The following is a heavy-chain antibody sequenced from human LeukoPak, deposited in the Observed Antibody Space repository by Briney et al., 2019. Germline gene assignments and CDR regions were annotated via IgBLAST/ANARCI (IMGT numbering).Heavy chain of an antibody. Sequence: SETLSLTCTVSGGSVRSGGYYWSWIRQSPGKGLEWIGYIYYSGSTNYNPSLERRVTVSADTSKNQFSLKLSSVTAADTAVYYCARGIAAAATGYYAMDVWGQGTTVTVSS. CDR1: GGSVRSGGYY. V-gene: IGHV4-61*08. D-gene: IGHD6-13*01. CDR2: IYYSGST. J-gene: IGHJ6*02. CDR3: ARGIAAAATGYYAMDV.